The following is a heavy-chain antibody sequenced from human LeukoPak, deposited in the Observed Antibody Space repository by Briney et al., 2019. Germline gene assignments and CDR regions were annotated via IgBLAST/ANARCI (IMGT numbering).Heavy chain of an antibody. CDR1: GFTVSSYA. CDR2: ISYDGSNK. V-gene: IGHV3-30-3*01. D-gene: IGHD3-3*01. Sequence: GGSLRLSCAASGFTVSSYAMHWVRQAPGKGLEWVAVISYDGSNKYYADSVKGRFTISRDNSKNTLYLQMNSLRAEDTAVYYCARDFYDFWSGYAYWGQGTLVTVSS. CDR3: ARDFYDFWSGYAY. J-gene: IGHJ4*02.